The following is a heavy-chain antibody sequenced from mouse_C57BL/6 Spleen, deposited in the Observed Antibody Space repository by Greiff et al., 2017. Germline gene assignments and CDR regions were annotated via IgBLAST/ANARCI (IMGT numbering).Heavy chain of an antibody. V-gene: IGHV1-26*01. CDR2: INPNNGGT. CDR1: GYTFTDYY. CDR3: APLYYSH. D-gene: IGHD2-12*01. Sequence: VQLQQSGPELVKPGASVKISCKASGYTFTDYYMNWVKQSHGKSLEWIGDINPNNGGTSYNQKFKGKATLTVDKSSSTAYMELRSLTSEDSAVYCCAPLYYSHWGKGTTLTVAS. J-gene: IGHJ2*01.